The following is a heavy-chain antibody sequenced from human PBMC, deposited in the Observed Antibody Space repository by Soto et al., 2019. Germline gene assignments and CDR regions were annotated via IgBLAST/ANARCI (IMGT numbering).Heavy chain of an antibody. V-gene: IGHV3-15*07. CDR2: VKSKVDGGSI. D-gene: IGHD3-16*01. CDR1: GFTFNGAW. CDR3: SADLPDWGAYAFDY. J-gene: IGHJ4*02. Sequence: EVQLVESGGGLVEPGGSLRLSCAASGFTFNGAWMNWVRQAPGKGLEWVGRVKSKVDGGSIDYAAPVRGRFTISRDDSRNTVDLQMNSLSAEASAMYYCSADLPDWGAYAFDYWGQGTLVTVSS.